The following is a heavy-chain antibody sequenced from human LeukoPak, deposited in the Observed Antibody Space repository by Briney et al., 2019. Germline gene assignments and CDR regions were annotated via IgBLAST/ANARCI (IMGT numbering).Heavy chain of an antibody. D-gene: IGHD4-23*01. V-gene: IGHV1-18*01. CDR1: GYTFTSYG. CDR2: ISAYNGNT. Sequence: PRASVKVSCKASGYTFTSYGISWVRQAPGQGLEWMGWISAYNGNTNYAQKLQGRVTMTTDTSTSTAYMELRSLRSDDTAVYYCAAVDLGSYGGNARSFDIWGQGTMVTVSS. J-gene: IGHJ3*02. CDR3: AAVDLGSYGGNARSFDI.